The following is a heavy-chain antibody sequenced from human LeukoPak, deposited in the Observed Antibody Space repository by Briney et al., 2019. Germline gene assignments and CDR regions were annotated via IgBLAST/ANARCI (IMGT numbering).Heavy chain of an antibody. CDR3: ARDGTGNWFDP. V-gene: IGHV3-48*01. J-gene: IGHJ5*02. CDR1: GFTFSSYS. Sequence: GGSLRLSCAASGFTFSSYSMNWVRQAPGKGLEWVSYINIISSEIYYGDSVKGRFTISTDNAKNSLYLQMNSLRAEDTAVYYCARDGTGNWFDPWGQGTLVTVSS. CDR2: INIISSEI.